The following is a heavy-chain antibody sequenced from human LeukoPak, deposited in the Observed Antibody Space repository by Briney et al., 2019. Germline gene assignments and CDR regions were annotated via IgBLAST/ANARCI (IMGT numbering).Heavy chain of an antibody. CDR3: ARHSSSGWRGYWYFDL. CDR2: NYYSGST. J-gene: IGHJ2*01. Sequence: SETLSLTCTVSGGSISSSSYYWGWIRQPPGKGLEWIGSNYYSGSTYYNPSLKSRVTISVDTSKNQFSLKLSSVTAADTAVYYCARHSSSGWRGYWYFDLWGRGTLVTVSS. V-gene: IGHV4-39*01. CDR1: GGSISSSSYY. D-gene: IGHD6-19*01.